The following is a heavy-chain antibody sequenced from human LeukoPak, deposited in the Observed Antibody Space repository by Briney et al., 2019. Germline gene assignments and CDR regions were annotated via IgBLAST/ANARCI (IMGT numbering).Heavy chain of an antibody. D-gene: IGHD4-23*01. Sequence: GASVKVSCTASGYSLAGLAMHWVRQAPGKGLEWVGGFDPEEGETFYAQEVLGRVSMTRDTSTNTAYMELSSLTSEDTAVYYCAILPLTVVTPLDVWGQGTTVTVSS. V-gene: IGHV1-24*01. J-gene: IGHJ6*02. CDR2: FDPEEGET. CDR1: GYSLAGLA. CDR3: AILPLTVVTPLDV.